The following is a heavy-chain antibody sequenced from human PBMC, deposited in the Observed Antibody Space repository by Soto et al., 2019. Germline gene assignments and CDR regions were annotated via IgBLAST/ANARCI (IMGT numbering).Heavy chain of an antibody. D-gene: IGHD2-15*01. J-gene: IGHJ4*02. CDR2: ISGSGGST. CDR3: VGGLTTRTVVVVAATLDY. V-gene: IGHV3-23*01. Sequence: GGSLRLSCAASGFTFSSYAMSWVRQAPGKGLEWVSAISGSGGSTYYADSVKGRFTISRDNSKNTLYLQMNSLRAEDTAVYYCVGGLTTRTVVVVAATLDYWGQGTLVTVSS. CDR1: GFTFSSYA.